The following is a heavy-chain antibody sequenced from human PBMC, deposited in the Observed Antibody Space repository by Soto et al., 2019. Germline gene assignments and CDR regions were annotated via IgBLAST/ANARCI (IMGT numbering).Heavy chain of an antibody. CDR3: ARGWNAGLFDY. CDR2: INSDGSST. Sequence: GGSLRLSCAASGFTFSSYWIHWVRQAPGKGLVWVSRINSDGSSTSYADSVKGRFTISRDNAKNTLYLQMNSLRAEDTAVYYWARGWNAGLFDYWGQGTLVTVSS. J-gene: IGHJ4*02. V-gene: IGHV3-74*01. D-gene: IGHD1-1*01. CDR1: GFTFSSYW.